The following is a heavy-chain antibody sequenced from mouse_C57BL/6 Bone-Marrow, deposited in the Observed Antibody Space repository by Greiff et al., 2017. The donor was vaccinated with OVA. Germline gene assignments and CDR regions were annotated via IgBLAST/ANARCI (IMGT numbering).Heavy chain of an antibody. D-gene: IGHD2-3*01. CDR1: GFTFSSYG. CDR3: ARQGGYYSWFAY. J-gene: IGHJ3*01. V-gene: IGHV5-6*01. CDR2: ISSGGSYT. Sequence: EVKVVESGGDLVKPGGSLKLSYAASGFTFSSYGMSWVRQTPDKRLEWVATISSGGSYTYYPDSVKGRFTISRDNAKNTLYLQMSSLKSEDTAMYYCARQGGYYSWFAYWGQGTLVTVSA.